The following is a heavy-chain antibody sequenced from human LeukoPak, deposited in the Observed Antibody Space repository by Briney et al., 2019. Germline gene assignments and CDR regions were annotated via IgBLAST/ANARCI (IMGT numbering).Heavy chain of an antibody. CDR1: GYTFTGYY. J-gene: IGHJ4*02. V-gene: IGHV1-2*02. Sequence: ASVKVSCKASGYTFTGYYMHWVRQAPGQGLEWMGWINPNSGGTNYAQKFQGRVTMTRDTSISTAYMELSRLRSDDTAVYYCVTSRRVTGFTYGPTLDGFDYWGQGTLVTASS. D-gene: IGHD5-18*01. CDR3: VTSRRVTGFTYGPTLDGFDY. CDR2: INPNSGGT.